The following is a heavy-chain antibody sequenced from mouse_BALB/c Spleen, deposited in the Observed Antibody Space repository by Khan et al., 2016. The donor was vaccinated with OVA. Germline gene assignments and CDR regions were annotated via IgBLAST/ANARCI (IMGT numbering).Heavy chain of an antibody. V-gene: IGHV14-3*02. CDR1: GFNIKDTY. J-gene: IGHJ1*01. CDR2: ISTANGNT. D-gene: IGHD2-3*01. Sequence: VQLKQSGAALVKPEASVKLSCTASGFNIKDTYIHWVKQRPEQVLEWIGRISTANGNTKSDPNFQGNASITADTSSNPPYLQLTSLTSEDTAVYYCAQPSYDPRYVEVWGAGTTGTVSS. CDR3: AQPSYDPRYVEV.